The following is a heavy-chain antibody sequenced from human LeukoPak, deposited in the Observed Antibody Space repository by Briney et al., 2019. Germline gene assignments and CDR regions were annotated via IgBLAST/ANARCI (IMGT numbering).Heavy chain of an antibody. CDR3: VRHDGRGGATMGAFDS. J-gene: IGHJ5*01. CDR2: IYYGQTI. CDR1: AASTSSSSHH. D-gene: IGHD4/OR15-4a*01. Sequence: PSETLSLTCTISAASTSSSSHHWGWIRQSPGKGLEWIGSIYYGQTIYYNPSLNSRVTISVVTSKDHFTLQLNSVTAADTAVYYCVRHDGRGGATMGAFDSWGQGSLVTVSS. V-gene: IGHV4-39*01.